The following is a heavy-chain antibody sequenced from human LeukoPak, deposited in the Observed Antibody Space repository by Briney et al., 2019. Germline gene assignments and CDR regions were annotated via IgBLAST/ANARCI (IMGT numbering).Heavy chain of an antibody. J-gene: IGHJ4*02. V-gene: IGHV1-69*04. CDR3: ARDHYGDYPAFDY. CDR1: GGTFSSYA. D-gene: IGHD4-17*01. Sequence: ASVKVSCKASGGTFSSYAMSWVRQAPGQGLEWMGRIIPILGIANYAQKFQGRVTITADKSTSTAYMELSSLRSEDTAVYYCARDHYGDYPAFDYWGQGTLVTVSS. CDR2: IIPILGIA.